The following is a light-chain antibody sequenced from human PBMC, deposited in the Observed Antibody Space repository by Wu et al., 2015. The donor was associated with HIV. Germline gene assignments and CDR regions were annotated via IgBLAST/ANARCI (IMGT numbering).Light chain of an antibody. CDR3: QESSKGPLT. CDR2: DAS. V-gene: IGKV3-11*01. J-gene: IGKJ5*01. CDR1: QSVNTY. Sequence: EIVLTQSPDTLYLSPGERATLSCRATQSVNTYLAWYQQKPGQAPRLLISDASNRATGIPARFSGSGSGTDFTLTISSLEPGDFAIYYCQESSKGPLTFGQGTRL.